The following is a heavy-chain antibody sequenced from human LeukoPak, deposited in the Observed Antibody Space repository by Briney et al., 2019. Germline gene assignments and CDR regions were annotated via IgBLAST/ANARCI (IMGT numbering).Heavy chain of an antibody. CDR2: INHSGST. J-gene: IGHJ4*02. D-gene: IGHD3-9*01. Sequence: SETLSLTCAVYGGSFSGYYWSWIRQPPGKGLEWIGEINHSGSTNYNPSLKSRVTISVDTSKNQFSLKLNSVTAADTAVYYCARGWYYDILTGYSPTFDYWGQGTLVTVSS. CDR3: ARGWYYDILTGYSPTFDY. CDR1: GGSFSGYY. V-gene: IGHV4-34*01.